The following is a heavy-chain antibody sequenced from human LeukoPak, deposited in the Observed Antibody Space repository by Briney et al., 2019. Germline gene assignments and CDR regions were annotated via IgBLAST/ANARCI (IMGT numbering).Heavy chain of an antibody. D-gene: IGHD3-10*01. J-gene: IGHJ6*04. Sequence: GGSLRLSCAVSGFTFRNYGMNWVRQAPGKGLEWVSATGCSGESTYYADSVKGRFTISRDNSKNTLFLQMNSLTAEDTAVYYCAKGTTDYGSGYGMDVWGKGTTVIVSS. CDR2: TGCSGEST. V-gene: IGHV3-23*01. CDR1: GFTFRNYG. CDR3: AKGTTDYGSGYGMDV.